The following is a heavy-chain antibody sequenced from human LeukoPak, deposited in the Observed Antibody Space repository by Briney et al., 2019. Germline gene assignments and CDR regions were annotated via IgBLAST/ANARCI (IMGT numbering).Heavy chain of an antibody. CDR1: GYTFTGYY. CDR2: INPNSGGT. CDR3: AGGKDYNWFDP. D-gene: IGHD3/OR15-3a*01. Sequence: ASVKVSCKASGYTFTGYYIHWIRQAPGQVLEWMGWINPNSGGTNYAQKFQGRVTVTRDTSISTAYMELSRLRSDDTAVYYCAGGKDYNWFDPWGQGTLVTVSS. J-gene: IGHJ5*02. V-gene: IGHV1-2*02.